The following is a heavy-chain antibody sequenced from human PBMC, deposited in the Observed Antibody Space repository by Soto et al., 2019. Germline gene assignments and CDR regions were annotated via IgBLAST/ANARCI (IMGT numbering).Heavy chain of an antibody. CDR3: AKVGGRQWLAGMDV. D-gene: IGHD6-19*01. Sequence: PGGSLRLSCAASGFTFSSYGMHWVRQAPGKGLEWVAVISYDGSNKYYADSVKGRFTISRDNSKNTLYLQMNSLRAEDTAVYYCAKVGGRQWLAGMDVWGQGTTVTVS. CDR1: GFTFSSYG. V-gene: IGHV3-30*18. CDR2: ISYDGSNK. J-gene: IGHJ6*02.